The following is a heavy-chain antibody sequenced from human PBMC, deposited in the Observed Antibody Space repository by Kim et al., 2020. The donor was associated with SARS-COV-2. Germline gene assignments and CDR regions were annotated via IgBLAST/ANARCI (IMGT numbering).Heavy chain of an antibody. Sequence: GGSLRLSCVASGFTFSYFTMHWVRQAPGKGLEWLASISYDGSYQFYSDSVKGRVTISRDNSENTLYVKAKRVKPDDTAVYFCARAEYCSGGACSKTLDTWGQGTLVTVAS. CDR1: GFTFSYFT. D-gene: IGHD2-15*01. CDR2: ISYDGSYQ. CDR3: ARAEYCSGGACSKTLDT. J-gene: IGHJ4*02. V-gene: IGHV3-30*04.